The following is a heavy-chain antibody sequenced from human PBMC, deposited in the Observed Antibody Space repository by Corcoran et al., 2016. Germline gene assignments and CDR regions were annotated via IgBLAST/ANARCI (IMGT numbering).Heavy chain of an antibody. Sequence: EVQLVESGGGLIQPGGSLRLSCAASGFTVSNNFMSWVRQAPGQGLQWVSIMYSGGSIYYADSVKGRFTISRDDSKNTLYLQMNSLRAEDTAVYYCARGIGEYYYGSGTYPVPRSNYHGVDVWGQGTTVTVSS. CDR1: GFTVSNNF. CDR2: MYSGGSI. V-gene: IGHV3-53*01. CDR3: ARGIGEYYYGSGTYPVPRSNYHGVDV. D-gene: IGHD3-10*01. J-gene: IGHJ6*02.